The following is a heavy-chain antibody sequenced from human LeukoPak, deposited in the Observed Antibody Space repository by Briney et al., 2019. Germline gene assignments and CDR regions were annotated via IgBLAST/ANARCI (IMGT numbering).Heavy chain of an antibody. V-gene: IGHV4-34*01. Sequence: PSETLSLTCAVYGGSFSGYYWSWIRQPPGKGLEWIGEINHSGSTNYNPSLKSRVTISVDTSKNQFSLKLSSVTAADTAVYYCARGKSAYSGYDWGYWGQGTLVTVSS. D-gene: IGHD5-12*01. CDR3: ARGKSAYSGYDWGY. J-gene: IGHJ4*02. CDR1: GGSFSGYY. CDR2: INHSGST.